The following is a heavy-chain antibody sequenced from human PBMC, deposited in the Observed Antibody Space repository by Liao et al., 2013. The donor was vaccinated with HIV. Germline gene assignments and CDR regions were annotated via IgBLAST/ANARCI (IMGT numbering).Heavy chain of an antibody. J-gene: IGHJ6*03. CDR2: INHRGST. CDR1: GGSFSGYY. Sequence: QVQLHQWGAGLLKPSETLSLTCAVYGGSFSGYYWSWIRQPPGKGLEWIGEINHRGSTNYNPSLKSRVTISVDTSKNQFSLKLSSVTAADTAVYYCAGGITIFGENDVYYYYYMDVWGKGTTVTVSS. CDR3: AGGITIFGENDVYYYYYMDV. D-gene: IGHD3-3*01. V-gene: IGHV4-34*01.